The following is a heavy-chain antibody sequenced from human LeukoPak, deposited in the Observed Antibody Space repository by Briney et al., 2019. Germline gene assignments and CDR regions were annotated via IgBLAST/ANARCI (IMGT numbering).Heavy chain of an antibody. CDR1: GFTFSSYS. V-gene: IGHV3-21*01. CDR3: AKGREYYYDSSGYYGYFDY. D-gene: IGHD3-22*01. Sequence: GGSLRLSSAASGFTFSSYSMNWVRQAPGKGLEWVSSISSSSSYIYYADSVKGRFTISRDNAKNSLYLQMNSLRAEDTAVYYCAKGREYYYDSSGYYGYFDYWGQGTLVTVSS. CDR2: ISSSSSYI. J-gene: IGHJ4*02.